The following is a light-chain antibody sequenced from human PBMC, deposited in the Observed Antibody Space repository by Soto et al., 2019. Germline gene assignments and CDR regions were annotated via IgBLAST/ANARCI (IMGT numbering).Light chain of an antibody. Sequence: DIQMTQSPSSLSAAIGDRVTITCRASQTITRYLSWYQKKPRKAPKLLIYASSSLPVGVPSRFSGSGSGTDFTLTISGLQPEDLGTDYGQQSYRIPYSCVQGTVVEIK. V-gene: IGKV1-39*01. J-gene: IGKJ2*03. CDR3: QQSYRIPYS. CDR1: QTITRY. CDR2: ASS.